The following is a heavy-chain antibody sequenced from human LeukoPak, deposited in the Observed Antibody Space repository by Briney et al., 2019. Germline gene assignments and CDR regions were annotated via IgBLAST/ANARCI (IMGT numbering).Heavy chain of an antibody. CDR1: GFTVSSNY. CDR2: IYSGGST. Sequence: PGGSLRLSCAASGFTVSSNYMSWVRQAPGKGLEWVSVIYSGGSTYYADSVKGRFTISRDNSKNTLYLQTNSLRAEDTAVYYCARGGTILTGWAPYYYYGMDVWGQGTTVTVSS. V-gene: IGHV3-53*01. J-gene: IGHJ6*02. D-gene: IGHD3-9*01. CDR3: ARGGTILTGWAPYYYYGMDV.